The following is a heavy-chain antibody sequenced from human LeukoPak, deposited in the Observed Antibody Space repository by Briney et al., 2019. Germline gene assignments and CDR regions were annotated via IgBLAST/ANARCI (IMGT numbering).Heavy chain of an antibody. CDR2: INHSGST. CDR1: GVSFSGYY. V-gene: IGHV4-34*01. J-gene: IGHJ4*02. CDR3: ASREHETLVNHDY. Sequence: PSETLSLTCAVYGVSFSGYYWSWIRQPPGKGLEWIGEINHSGSTNYNPSLKSRVTVSVDTSKNQFSLKLSSVTAADTAVYYCASREHETLVNHDYWGQGTLVTVSS. D-gene: IGHD3-9*01.